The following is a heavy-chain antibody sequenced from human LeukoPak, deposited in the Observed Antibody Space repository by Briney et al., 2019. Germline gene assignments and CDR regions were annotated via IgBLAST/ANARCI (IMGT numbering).Heavy chain of an antibody. CDR1: GGSISSYY. V-gene: IGHV4-59*08. CDR3: ARRGPGECFDY. CDR2: IYYSGST. D-gene: IGHD3-10*01. Sequence: PSETLSLTCTVSGGSISSYYWSWIRQPPGKGLEWIGYIYYSGSTNYNPSLKSRVTISVDTSKNQFSLKLSSVTAADTAVYYCARRGPGECFDYWGQGTLVTVSS. J-gene: IGHJ4*02.